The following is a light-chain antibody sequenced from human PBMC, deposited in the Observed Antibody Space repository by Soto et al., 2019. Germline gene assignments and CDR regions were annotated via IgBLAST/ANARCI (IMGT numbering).Light chain of an antibody. CDR1: SSDVGGFNY. CDR3: CSYAGSYTLV. J-gene: IGLJ2*01. V-gene: IGLV2-11*01. CDR2: DVN. Sequence: QSALTQPASVSGSPGQSITISCTGTSSDVGGFNYVSWYQQHPGKAPKLMIYDVNKRPSGVPDRFSGSKSDNTASLTISGLQAEDEADYYCCSYAGSYTLVFGGGTKLTVL.